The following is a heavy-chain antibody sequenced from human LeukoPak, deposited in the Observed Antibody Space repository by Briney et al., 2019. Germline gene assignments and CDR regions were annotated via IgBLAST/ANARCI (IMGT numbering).Heavy chain of an antibody. V-gene: IGHV4-59*01. D-gene: IGHD2-15*01. CDR1: GISISAYF. CDR3: ARDRGGVSSCYFDS. J-gene: IGHJ4*02. CDR2: IYYSGST. Sequence: SPETLSLTCRVSGISISAYFWSWIRQSPGKGLEWIGNIYYSGSTIYNPSLKSRVTISVDMSKDQFSLSVNAVTAAATAVYYCARDRGGVSSCYFDSWGQGTLVTVSS.